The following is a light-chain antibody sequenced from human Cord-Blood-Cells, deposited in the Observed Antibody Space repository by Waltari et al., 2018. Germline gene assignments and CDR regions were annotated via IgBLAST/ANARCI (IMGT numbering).Light chain of an antibody. V-gene: IGKV3-11*01. CDR3: QQRSNWPLT. CDR2: DAS. J-gene: IGKJ4*01. CDR1: QSVSSY. Sequence: ELVLTQSPATLSLSPGERATFSCRASQSVSSYVAWYQQKPGQAPRLLIYDASNRATGIPARFSGSGSGTDFTLTISSLEPEDFAVYYGQQRSNWPLTFGGGTKVEIK.